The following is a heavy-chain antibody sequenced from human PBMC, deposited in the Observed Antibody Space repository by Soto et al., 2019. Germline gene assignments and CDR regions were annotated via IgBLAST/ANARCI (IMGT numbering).Heavy chain of an antibody. CDR3: ARDRLRYNWNDFPYYYYGMDV. CDR1: GFTFSSYA. D-gene: IGHD1-1*01. V-gene: IGHV3-30-3*01. CDR2: ISDDGSNK. J-gene: IGHJ6*02. Sequence: QVQLVESGGGVVQPGRSLRLSCAASGFTFSSYAMHWVRQAPGKGLEWVAVISDDGSNKYYADSVKGRFTISRDNSKNTLYLQMHSLIAEDTAVYYCARDRLRYNWNDFPYYYYGMDVWGQGTTVTVSS.